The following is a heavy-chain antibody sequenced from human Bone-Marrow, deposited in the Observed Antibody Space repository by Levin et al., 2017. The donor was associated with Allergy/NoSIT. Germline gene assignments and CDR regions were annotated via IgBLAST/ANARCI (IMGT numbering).Heavy chain of an antibody. CDR3: ARDDGSGGPFDY. CDR2: ISSGGET. V-gene: IGHV3-66*02. CDR1: GFTVSNNY. J-gene: IGHJ4*02. D-gene: IGHD3-10*01. Sequence: GGSLRLSCAVSGFTVSNNYMNWIRQAPGKGLEWVSTISSGGETFYADSVKGRFTISRGNSRSTLYLQMNSLRPEDTALYYCARDDGSGGPFDYWGRGTLVTVSS.